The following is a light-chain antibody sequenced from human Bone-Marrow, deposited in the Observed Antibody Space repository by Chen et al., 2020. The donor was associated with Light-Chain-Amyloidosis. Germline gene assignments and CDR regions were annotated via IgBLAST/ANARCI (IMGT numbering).Light chain of an antibody. Sequence: NFMLTQPHSVSESPGKTVIISCTRSSGSIATNYVQWYQQRPGSFPTTVNYEDDQRPSGVPDRFSGSIDRSSNSSSLTISGLKADDEADYYCQSYQGSSQGVFGGGTKLNVL. CDR1: SGSIATNY. CDR3: QSYQGSSQGV. V-gene: IGLV6-57*01. CDR2: EDD. J-gene: IGLJ3*02.